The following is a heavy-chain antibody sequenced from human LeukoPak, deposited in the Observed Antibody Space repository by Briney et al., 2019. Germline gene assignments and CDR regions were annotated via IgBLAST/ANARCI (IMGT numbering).Heavy chain of an antibody. CDR1: GFTFSDYY. Sequence: GGSLRLSCAASGFTFSDYYMSWIRQAPGKGLEWVSHISSSSSYTNYADSVKGRFPISRDNAKNSLFLQMNSLRAEDTAVYYCARVLATGGVTYYFDYWGQGTLVTVSS. J-gene: IGHJ4*02. CDR2: ISSSSSYT. CDR3: ARVLATGGVTYYFDY. V-gene: IGHV3-11*06. D-gene: IGHD5-12*01.